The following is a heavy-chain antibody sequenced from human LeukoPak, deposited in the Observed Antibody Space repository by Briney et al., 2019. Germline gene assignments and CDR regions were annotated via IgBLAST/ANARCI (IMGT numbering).Heavy chain of an antibody. V-gene: IGHV4-59*08. Sequence: SETLFLTCTVSGGSLTSYYWTWVRQPPGKGLEWFGYVFYTGCANYNPSLKSRVTILVDTSKNQFSLNLNSVTAADTAVYYCARLAPVAHSGDYLGYFDYWGQGTLVTVSS. D-gene: IGHD4-17*01. J-gene: IGHJ4*02. CDR2: VFYTGCA. CDR1: GGSLTSYY. CDR3: ARLAPVAHSGDYLGYFDY.